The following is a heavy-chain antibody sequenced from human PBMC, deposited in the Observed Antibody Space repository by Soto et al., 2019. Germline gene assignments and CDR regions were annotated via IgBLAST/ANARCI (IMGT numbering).Heavy chain of an antibody. CDR3: AKLYYYDSRGYSDFDS. CDR2: ISYDGSNK. D-gene: IGHD3-22*01. CDR1: GFTFSSYA. Sequence: GGSLRLSCAASGFTFSSYAMHWVRQAPGKGLEWVAVISYDGSNKYYADSVKGRFTISRDNSKNTVFLQMNSLRAEDTAVYSCAKLYYYDSRGYSDFDSWGQGTQVTVSS. J-gene: IGHJ4*02. V-gene: IGHV3-30-3*02.